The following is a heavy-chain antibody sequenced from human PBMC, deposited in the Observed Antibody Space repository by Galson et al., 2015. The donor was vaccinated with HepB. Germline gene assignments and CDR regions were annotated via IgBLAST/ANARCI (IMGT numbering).Heavy chain of an antibody. V-gene: IGHV3-7*03. CDR2: IKQDGSEK. Sequence: SLRLSCAGSRVTFCCYDMHWVRQAPGKGLEWVANIKQDGSEKYYVDSVKGRFTISRDNAKNSLYLQMNSLRAEDTAVYYCARDSSSWYYYYGMDVWGQGTTVTVSS. CDR3: ARDSSSWYYYYGMDV. CDR1: RVTFCCYD. D-gene: IGHD6-13*01. J-gene: IGHJ6*02.